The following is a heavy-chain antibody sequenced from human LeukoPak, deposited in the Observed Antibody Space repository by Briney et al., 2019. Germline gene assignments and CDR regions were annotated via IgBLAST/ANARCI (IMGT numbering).Heavy chain of an antibody. Sequence: SGGSLRLSCAASGFTFSSYSMNWVRQAPGKGLEWLSSISSSSSYIYYADSVKGRFTISRDSAKNSLYLQMNSLRAEDTAVYYCARELAAVTHPFDYWGQGTLVTVSS. CDR2: ISSSSSYI. V-gene: IGHV3-21*01. CDR3: ARELAAVTHPFDY. CDR1: GFTFSSYS. D-gene: IGHD6-25*01. J-gene: IGHJ4*02.